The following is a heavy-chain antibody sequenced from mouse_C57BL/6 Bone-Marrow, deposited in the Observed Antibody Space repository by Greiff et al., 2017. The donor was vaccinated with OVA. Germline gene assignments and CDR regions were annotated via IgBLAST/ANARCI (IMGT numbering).Heavy chain of an antibody. CDR2: IYIGNGYT. Sequence: VQLQQSGAELVRPGSSVKMSCKTSGYTFTSYGINWVKQRPGQGLEWIGYIYIGNGYTEYNEKFKGKAALTSDTSSSTAYMQLSSLTSEDSAIYVCARSPFYYYGSSFDYWGQGTTLTVSS. D-gene: IGHD1-1*01. J-gene: IGHJ2*01. CDR1: GYTFTSYG. V-gene: IGHV1-58*01. CDR3: ARSPFYYYGSSFDY.